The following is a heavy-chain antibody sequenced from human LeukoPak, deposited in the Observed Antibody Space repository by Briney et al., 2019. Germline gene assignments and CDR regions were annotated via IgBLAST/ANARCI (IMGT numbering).Heavy chain of an antibody. V-gene: IGHV3-48*01. Sequence: GGSLRLSCAPSGFPFSRYSMNWVRQAPGKGLEWVAYISTDSRTIYSGDSVKGRFTIYRDNDKTLLFLQMENLRVEDTAVYYRTTYFDTTGYFEDAYDTWGQGTLVTVSA. CDR1: GFPFSRYS. CDR2: ISTDSRTI. CDR3: TTYFDTTGYFEDAYDT. J-gene: IGHJ4*03. D-gene: IGHD3-22*01.